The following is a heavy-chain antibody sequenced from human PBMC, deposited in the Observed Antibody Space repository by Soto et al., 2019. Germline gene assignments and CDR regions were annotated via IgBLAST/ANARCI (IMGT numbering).Heavy chain of an antibody. D-gene: IGHD1-26*01. CDR1: GGTFGSDG. V-gene: IGHV1-69*01. CDR2: IIPIFGTT. CDR3: SKYKEGDSGSIQYFHS. Sequence: QVQLVQSGAEVKKPGSSVKVSCQASGGTFGSDGVSWVRQAPGQVFEWMGAIIPIFGTTNYAQNFQGRITMTSDEPTSTVYLELSGRRSEDTALYYCSKYKEGDSGSIQYFHSWGQGTLVTVSS. J-gene: IGHJ4*02.